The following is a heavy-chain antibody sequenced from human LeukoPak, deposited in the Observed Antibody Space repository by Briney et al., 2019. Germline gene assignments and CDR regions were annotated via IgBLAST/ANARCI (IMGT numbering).Heavy chain of an antibody. CDR3: ARSRYSGSYRNYYYYYMDV. D-gene: IGHD1-26*01. CDR1: GFTFSSYW. Sequence: GGSLRLSCAASGFTFSSYWMHWVRQAPGKGLVWVSRINSDGSSTSYADSVKGRFTISRDNAKNTLYLQMNSLRAEDTAVYYCARSRYSGSYRNYYYYYMDVWGKGTTVTVSS. J-gene: IGHJ6*03. CDR2: INSDGSST. V-gene: IGHV3-74*01.